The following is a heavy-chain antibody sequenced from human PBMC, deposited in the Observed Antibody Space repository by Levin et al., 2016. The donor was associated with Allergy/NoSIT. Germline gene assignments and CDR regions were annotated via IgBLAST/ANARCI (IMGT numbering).Heavy chain of an antibody. V-gene: IGHV4-59*01. D-gene: IGHD6-19*01. Sequence: SETLSLTCSVSGSINSYYWSWIRQPPGKGLEWLGYISYSGTTYYNPSLKSRVTISVDTSKNQFSLQLTSVTAADTAVYYCARVGGSYSSGWYFDYWGQGTLVTVSS. CDR3: ARVGGSYSSGWYFDY. J-gene: IGHJ4*02. CDR1: GSINSYY. CDR2: ISYSGTT.